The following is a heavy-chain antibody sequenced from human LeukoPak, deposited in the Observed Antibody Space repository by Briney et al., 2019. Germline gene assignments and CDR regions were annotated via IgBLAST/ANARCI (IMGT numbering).Heavy chain of an antibody. CDR3: ARADGGWYYFDY. D-gene: IGHD6-19*01. CDR1: GGSISSGSYY. CDR2: IYTSGRT. Sequence: SETLSLTCTLSGGSISSGSYYWSWIRQPAGKGLEWIGRIYTSGRTNYNPSLKSRLTISVRTSTNQSSLKLSSVTAADTAVYYCARADGGWYYFDYWGQGTLVTVSS. V-gene: IGHV4-61*02. J-gene: IGHJ4*02.